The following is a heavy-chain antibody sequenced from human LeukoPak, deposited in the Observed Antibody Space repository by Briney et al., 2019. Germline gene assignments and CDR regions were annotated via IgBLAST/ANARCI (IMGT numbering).Heavy chain of an antibody. CDR1: RYTFTNYG. CDR3: ARDYGVYYYYMDV. D-gene: IGHD4-17*01. CDR2: INPNSGGT. J-gene: IGHJ6*03. Sequence: GASVKVSCKASRYTFTNYGLSWVRQAPGQGLEWMGWINPNSGGTNYAQKFQGRVTMTRDTSISTAYMELSRLRSDDTAVYYCARDYGVYYYYMDVWGKGTTVTFSS. V-gene: IGHV1-2*02.